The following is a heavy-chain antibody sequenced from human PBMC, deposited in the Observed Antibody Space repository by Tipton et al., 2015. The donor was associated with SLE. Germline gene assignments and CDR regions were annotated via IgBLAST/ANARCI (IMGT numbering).Heavy chain of an antibody. D-gene: IGHD3/OR15-3a*01. Sequence: TLSLTCTVSGGSIGSNYWSWIRQPPGKGLEWLGYVHYSGGPNYNPSLKSRVTMSIDMSKNQFSLRLSSVTAADTAFYYCARSRGTARDWWGQGTLVSVSS. CDR1: GGSIGSNY. J-gene: IGHJ4*02. CDR3: ARSRGTARDW. CDR2: VHYSGGP. V-gene: IGHV4-59*12.